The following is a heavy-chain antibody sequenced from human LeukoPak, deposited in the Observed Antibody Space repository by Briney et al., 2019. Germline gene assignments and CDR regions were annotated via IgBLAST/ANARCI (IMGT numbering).Heavy chain of an antibody. Sequence: GGSLRLSCAASGFTFDDYAMHWVRQAPGKGLEWVSGISWNSGSIGYADSVKGRFTISRDNAKNSLYLQMNSLRAEDTAVYYCARAWGSGSYYNIFDYWGQGTLVTVSS. CDR3: ARAWGSGSYYNIFDY. CDR2: ISWNSGSI. D-gene: IGHD3-10*01. CDR1: GFTFDDYA. J-gene: IGHJ4*02. V-gene: IGHV3-9*01.